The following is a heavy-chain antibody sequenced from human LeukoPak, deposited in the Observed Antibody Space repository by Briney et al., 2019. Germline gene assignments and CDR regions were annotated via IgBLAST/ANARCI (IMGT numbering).Heavy chain of an antibody. CDR3: ARAFYCSSTSCYANMVDY. V-gene: IGHV1-2*02. CDR1: GYTFTGYY. Sequence: ASVKVSCKASGYTFTGYYMHWVRQAPGQGLEWMGWINPNSGGTNYAQKFQGRITMTRDTSISTAYMELSRLRSDDTAVYYCARAFYCSSTSCYANMVDYWGQGTLVTVSS. CDR2: INPNSGGT. D-gene: IGHD2-2*01. J-gene: IGHJ4*02.